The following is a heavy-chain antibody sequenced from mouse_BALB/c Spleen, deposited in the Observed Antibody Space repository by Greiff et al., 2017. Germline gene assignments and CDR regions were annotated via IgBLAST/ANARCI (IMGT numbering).Heavy chain of an antibody. J-gene: IGHJ4*01. CDR1: GFTFSSYA. V-gene: IGHV5-9-4*01. Sequence: VVESGGGLVKPGGSLKLSCAASGFTFSSYAMSWVRQSPEKRLEWVAEISSGGSYTYYPDTVTGRFTISRDNAKNTLYLEMSSLRSEDTAMYYCARVPYAMDYWGQGTSVTVSS. CDR2: ISSGGSYT. CDR3: ARVPYAMDY.